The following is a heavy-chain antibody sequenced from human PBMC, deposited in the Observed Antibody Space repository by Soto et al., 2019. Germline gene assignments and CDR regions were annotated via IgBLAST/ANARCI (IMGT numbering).Heavy chain of an antibody. CDR2: IYYSGST. CDR3: ARRQNTYYYDSSGQLTGWFDP. J-gene: IGHJ5*02. Sequence: PSETLSLTCTVSGGSISSSSYYWGWIRQPPGKGLEWIGSIYYSGSTYYNPSLKSRVTISVDTSKNQFFLKLSSVTAADTAVYYCARRQNTYYYDSSGQLTGWFDPWGQGTLVTVSS. V-gene: IGHV4-39*01. D-gene: IGHD3-22*01. CDR1: GGSISSSSYY.